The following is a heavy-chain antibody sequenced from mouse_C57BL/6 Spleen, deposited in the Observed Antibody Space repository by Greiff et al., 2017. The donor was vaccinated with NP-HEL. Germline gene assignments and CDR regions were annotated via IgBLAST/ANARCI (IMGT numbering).Heavy chain of an antibody. CDR2: INPSTGGT. CDR3: ASRIYYGNYGFAY. V-gene: IGHV1-42*01. CDR1: GYSFTGYY. Sequence: VQLQQSGPELVKPGASVKISCKASGYSFTGYYMNWVKQSPEKSLEWIGEINPSTGGTTYNQKFKAKATLTVDKSSSTAYMQLKSLTSEDSAVYDCASRIYYGNYGFAYWGQGTLVTVSA. J-gene: IGHJ3*01. D-gene: IGHD2-1*01.